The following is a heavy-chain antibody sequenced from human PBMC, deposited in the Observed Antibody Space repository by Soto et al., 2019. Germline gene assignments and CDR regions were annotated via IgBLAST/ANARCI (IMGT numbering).Heavy chain of an antibody. J-gene: IGHJ6*02. Sequence: VTLRESGPELVKPTETLTLTCTVSGFALNNVKMGVSWIRQTPGKAPEWLAHIFSNEEKFYTPSLKTRLHIYRDSSRVHVVLSMTNMDPVDTGTYFCARAGLKSDYGTDWFGMDVWGPGATVTVSS. CDR2: IFSNEEK. CDR1: GFALNNVKMG. D-gene: IGHD3-9*01. V-gene: IGHV2-26*01. CDR3: ARAGLKSDYGTDWFGMDV.